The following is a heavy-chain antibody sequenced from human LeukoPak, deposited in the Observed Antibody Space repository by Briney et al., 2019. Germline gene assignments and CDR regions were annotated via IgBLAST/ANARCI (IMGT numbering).Heavy chain of an antibody. CDR1: GGSFSGYY. V-gene: IGHV4-34*01. CDR3: ARSKRWLQPNIDY. D-gene: IGHD5-24*01. J-gene: IGHJ4*02. Sequence: TTSETLSLTCAVYGGSFSGYYWSWIRQPPGKGLEWIGEINHSGSTNYNPSLKSRVTISVDTSKNQFSLKLSSVPAADTAVYYCARSKRWLQPNIDYWGQGTLVTVSS. CDR2: INHSGST.